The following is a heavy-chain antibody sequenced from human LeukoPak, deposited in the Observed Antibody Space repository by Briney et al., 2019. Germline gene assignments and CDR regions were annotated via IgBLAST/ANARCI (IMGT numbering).Heavy chain of an antibody. CDR3: ARGRLLWGVESTPMPIKNWFDP. J-gene: IGHJ5*02. D-gene: IGHD3-10*01. Sequence: SETLSLTGAVYGGSFSGYYWSWIRQPPGKGLEWIGEINHSGSTNYNPSLKSRVTISVDTSKNQFSLKLSSVTAADTAVYYCARGRLLWGVESTPMPIKNWFDPWGQGTLVTVSS. CDR2: INHSGST. CDR1: GGSFSGYY. V-gene: IGHV4-34*01.